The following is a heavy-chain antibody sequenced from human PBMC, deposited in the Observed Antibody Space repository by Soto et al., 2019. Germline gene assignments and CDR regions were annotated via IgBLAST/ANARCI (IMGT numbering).Heavy chain of an antibody. CDR3: TRDGNFASLAAIDC. CDR2: INVATGNA. Sequence: ASVKVSCKASGYTFTRNHMHWVRQAPGQGLEWMGFINVATGNARYSRKFQGRDILTRDTSASTIHMEVSGLTTGDTAEDYCTRDGNFASLAAIDCWGQGTPVTVSS. CDR1: GYTFTRNH. V-gene: IGHV1-3*01. D-gene: IGHD3-16*02. J-gene: IGHJ4*02.